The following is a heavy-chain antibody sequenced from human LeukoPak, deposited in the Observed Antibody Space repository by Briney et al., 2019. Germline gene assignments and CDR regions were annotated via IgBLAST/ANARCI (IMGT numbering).Heavy chain of an antibody. D-gene: IGHD1-1*01. CDR3: AISSKDNYPRYFDY. Sequence: GRSLRLSCAASGFTFGSYGMHWVRQAPGKGLEWVAIIWYDGNNKYYADSVKGRFTISRDNSKNTLYLQMNSLRAEDTAIYYCAISSKDNYPRYFDYGGQGTLVTVSS. J-gene: IGHJ4*02. V-gene: IGHV3-33*01. CDR1: GFTFGSYG. CDR2: IWYDGNNK.